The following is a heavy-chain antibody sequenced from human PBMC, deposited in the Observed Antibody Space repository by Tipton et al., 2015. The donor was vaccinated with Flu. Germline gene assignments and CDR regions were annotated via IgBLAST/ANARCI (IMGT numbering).Heavy chain of an antibody. CDR3: ARHKGGGLRYLDY. D-gene: IGHD5-12*01. Sequence: TLSLTCTVSGGSISSSSYYWGWIRQPPGKGLEWIGSIYYSGSTYYNPSLKSRVTISVGTSKNQFSLKLSSVTAADTAVYYCARHKGGGLRYLDYWGQGTLVTVSS. J-gene: IGHJ4*02. V-gene: IGHV4-39*01. CDR2: IYYSGST. CDR1: GGSISSSSYY.